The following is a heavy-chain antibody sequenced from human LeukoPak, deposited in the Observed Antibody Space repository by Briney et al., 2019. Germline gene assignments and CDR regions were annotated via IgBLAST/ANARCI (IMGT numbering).Heavy chain of an antibody. CDR1: GFTLSRHW. V-gene: IGHV3-74*01. CDR3: AREVGDYYDSSGSFGY. CDR2: INSDGSRT. Sequence: PGGSLRLSCAATGFTLSRHWMHWVRQGPGKGLVWVSRINSDGSRTIYADSVKGRFTISRDSAKNTLYLQMNSLRAEDTAVYYCAREVGDYYDSSGSFGYWGQGTLVTVSS. J-gene: IGHJ4*02. D-gene: IGHD3-22*01.